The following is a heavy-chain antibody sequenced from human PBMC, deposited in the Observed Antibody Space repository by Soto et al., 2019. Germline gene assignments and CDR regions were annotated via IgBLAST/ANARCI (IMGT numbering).Heavy chain of an antibody. CDR3: ARDIDG. Sequence: EVQVVESGGGLVQPGGSLRLSCAASGFTFSSYSMNWVRQAPGKGLEWVSYISSSSSTNFYADSVKGRFTISRVSARKSLYLQMNSLRAEDTAVYYCARDIDGGGQGTLVTVSS. J-gene: IGHJ4*02. D-gene: IGHD2-15*01. CDR2: ISSSSSTN. CDR1: GFTFSSYS. V-gene: IGHV3-48*01.